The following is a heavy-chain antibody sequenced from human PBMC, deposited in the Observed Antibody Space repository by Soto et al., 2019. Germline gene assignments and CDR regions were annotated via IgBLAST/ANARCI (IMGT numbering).Heavy chain of an antibody. D-gene: IGHD3-9*01. J-gene: IGHJ4*02. V-gene: IGHV3-33*05. Sequence: QVQLVESGGGVVQPGRSLRLSCVTSGITFSRYGMHWVRQAPGKGLEWVAVISYDGSDNYYGDSVRGRFTISRDNSKNTLYLQMNSLRAEDTAVYYCARDLDSYFDYWGQGTLLTVSS. CDR1: GITFSRYG. CDR2: ISYDGSDN. CDR3: ARDLDSYFDY.